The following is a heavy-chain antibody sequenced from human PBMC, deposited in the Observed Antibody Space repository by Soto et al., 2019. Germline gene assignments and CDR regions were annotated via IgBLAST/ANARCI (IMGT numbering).Heavy chain of an antibody. CDR3: ARVQWEPYYYDY. J-gene: IGHJ4*02. CDR2: ISYDGSNK. D-gene: IGHD1-26*01. CDR1: GFTFSSYA. V-gene: IGHV3-30-3*01. Sequence: QVQLVESGGGVVQPGRSLRLSCAASGFTFSSYAMHWVRQAPGKGLEWVAVISYDGSNKYYADSVKGRFTISRDNSKNTLYLQMNSLRAEDTAVYYCARVQWEPYYYDYWGQGTLVTVSS.